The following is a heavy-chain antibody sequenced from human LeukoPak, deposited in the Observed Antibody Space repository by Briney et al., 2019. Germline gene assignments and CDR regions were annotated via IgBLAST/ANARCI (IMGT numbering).Heavy chain of an antibody. D-gene: IGHD5-18*01. CDR3: AKDNLLGLPNTEFLHGIQLWLEEY. Sequence: PGGSLRLSCAASGFTFSTFSMSWVRQASGKGLEWVAVISYDGSNKYYADSVKGRFTISRDNSKNTLYLQMNSLRAEDTAVYYCAKDNLLGLPNTEFLHGIQLWLEEYWGQGTLVTVSS. V-gene: IGHV3-30*18. CDR1: GFTFSTFS. J-gene: IGHJ4*02. CDR2: ISYDGSNK.